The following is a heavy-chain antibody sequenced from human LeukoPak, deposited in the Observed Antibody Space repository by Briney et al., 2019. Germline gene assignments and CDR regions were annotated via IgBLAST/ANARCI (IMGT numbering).Heavy chain of an antibody. CDR1: GFTFSAYA. CDR3: ARSGYSSGRNHWFDP. D-gene: IGHD6-19*01. J-gene: IGHJ5*02. Sequence: GGSLRLSCAASGFTFSAYAMHWVRQAPGKGLEWVAVISYDGSNNYYADSVKGRFTISRDNSKNTLYLQMNSLRAEDTAVYYCARSGYSSGRNHWFDPWGQGTLVTVSS. CDR2: ISYDGSNN. V-gene: IGHV3-30*07.